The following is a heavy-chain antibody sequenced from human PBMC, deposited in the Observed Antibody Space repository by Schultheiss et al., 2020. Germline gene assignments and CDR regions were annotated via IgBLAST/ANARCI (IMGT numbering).Heavy chain of an antibody. V-gene: IGHV3-48*04. J-gene: IGHJ5*02. Sequence: GGSLRLSCAASGFTFSSYSMNWVRQAPGKGLEWVSYISTGGETTYYADSVKGRFAISRDNVKNSLHLQMNSLRAEDTAVYYCVRGLDPWGQGTLVTVSS. CDR3: VRGLDP. CDR2: ISTGGETT. CDR1: GFTFSSYS.